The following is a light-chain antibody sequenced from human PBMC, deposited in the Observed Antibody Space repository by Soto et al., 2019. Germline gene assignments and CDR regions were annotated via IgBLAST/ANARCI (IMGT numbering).Light chain of an antibody. CDR1: QSVSSY. CDR3: QQRSNWPT. J-gene: IGKJ5*01. V-gene: IGKV3-11*01. Sequence: EIVLTQSPATLSLSPGERATLSCRASQSVSSYLAWYQQKPGQAPRLLIYDASNRATGIPARFSGSGSGTDFTLTISSLEPEDFAVYYCQQRSNWPTFGPGTRLEMK. CDR2: DAS.